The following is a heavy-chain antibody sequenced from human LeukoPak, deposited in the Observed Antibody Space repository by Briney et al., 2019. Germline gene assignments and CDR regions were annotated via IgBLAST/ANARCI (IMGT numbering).Heavy chain of an antibody. D-gene: IGHD2-15*01. J-gene: IGHJ4*02. CDR2: IKQDGSEK. V-gene: IGHV3-7*05. CDR3: ASTQSFDY. Sequence: PGRSLRLSCAASGFMFSGYWMSWVRQAQGKGLEWVANIKQDGSEKNYVDSVKGRFTVSRYNAKNSLYLQMNSLTVEDTAVYYCASTQSFDYWGQGTLVTVSS. CDR1: GFMFSGYW.